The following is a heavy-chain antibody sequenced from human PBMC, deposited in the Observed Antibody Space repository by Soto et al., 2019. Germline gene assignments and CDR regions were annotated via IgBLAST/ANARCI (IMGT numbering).Heavy chain of an antibody. J-gene: IGHJ3*02. V-gene: IGHV3-33*01. CDR2: IWYDGSNK. D-gene: IGHD1-20*01. CDR3: ARVYTHNSFDI. Sequence: QVQLVESGGGVVQPGRSLRLSCAASGFTFSSYGMHWVRQAPGKGLEWVAVIWYDGSNKYYADSVKGRFTISRDNSKNTLYLQMNSLRAEDTAVYYWARVYTHNSFDIWGQGTMVTVSS. CDR1: GFTFSSYG.